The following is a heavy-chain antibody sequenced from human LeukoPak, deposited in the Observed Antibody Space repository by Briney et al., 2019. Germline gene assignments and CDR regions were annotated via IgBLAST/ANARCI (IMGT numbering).Heavy chain of an antibody. V-gene: IGHV4-59*01. D-gene: IGHD3-16*01. CDR3: AREVLGAFDI. Sequence: MPSETLSLTCTVSGGSISSYYWSWIRQPPGKGLEWIGYIYYSGSTNYNPSLKSRVTISVDTSKNQFSLKLSSVTAADTAVYYCAREVLGAFDIWGQGTMVTVSS. J-gene: IGHJ3*02. CDR1: GGSISSYY. CDR2: IYYSGST.